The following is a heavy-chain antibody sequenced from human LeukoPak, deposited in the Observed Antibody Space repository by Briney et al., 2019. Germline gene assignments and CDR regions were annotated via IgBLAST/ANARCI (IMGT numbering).Heavy chain of an antibody. V-gene: IGHV3-30*18. CDR1: GFTFSSYG. D-gene: IGHD3-10*01. CDR3: AKDGGSGSYQIGYYFDY. CDR2: TSYDGSNK. J-gene: IGHJ4*02. Sequence: GRSLRLSCAASGFTFSSYGMHWVRQAPGKGLEWVAVTSYDGSNKYYADSVKGRFTISRDNSKNTLYLQMNSLRAEDTAVYYCAKDGGSGSYQIGYYFDYWGQGTLVTVSS.